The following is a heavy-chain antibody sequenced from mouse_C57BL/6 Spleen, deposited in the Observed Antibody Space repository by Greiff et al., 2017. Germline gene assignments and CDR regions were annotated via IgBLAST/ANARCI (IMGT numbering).Heavy chain of an antibody. J-gene: IGHJ3*01. CDR3: ARERGGSGRFAD. V-gene: IGHV1-55*01. CDR1: GYTFTSYW. D-gene: IGHD3-2*02. CDR2: IYPGSGST. Sequence: VQLQQPGAELVKPGASVKMSCKASGYTFTSYWITWVKQRPGQGLEWIGDIYPGSGSTNYNEKFKSKATLTVDTSSSTAYMQLSSLTSEDSAVYDCARERGGSGRFADWGQGTLVTVSA.